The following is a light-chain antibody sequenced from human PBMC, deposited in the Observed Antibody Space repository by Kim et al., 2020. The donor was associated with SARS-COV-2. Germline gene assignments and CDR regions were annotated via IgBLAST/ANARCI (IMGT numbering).Light chain of an antibody. CDR1: KLGDKY. Sequence: SYELTQPPSVSVSPGQTASITCSGDKLGDKYAFWYQQKPGQSPVLVIYQYSKRPSGIPERFSGSNSGNTATLTISGTQAMDEADYYCQAWDSSTNYVFGTGTKVTVL. CDR3: QAWDSSTNYV. CDR2: QYS. J-gene: IGLJ1*01. V-gene: IGLV3-1*01.